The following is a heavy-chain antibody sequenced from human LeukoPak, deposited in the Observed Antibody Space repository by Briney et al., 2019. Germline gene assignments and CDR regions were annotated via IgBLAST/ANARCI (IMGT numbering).Heavy chain of an antibody. V-gene: IGHV3-43*01. CDR2: INWDSSTT. J-gene: IGHJ6*03. D-gene: IGHD4-23*01. CDR1: GFTFDDYT. Sequence: GGSLRLSCAASGFTFDDYTFLWVRQAPGKGLEWVALINWDSSTTYYADSVKGRFTISRDNYKNSLYLQMNSLRTEDTALYYCAKELQRGNPIYFSMDVWGKGTMVTVSS. CDR3: AKELQRGNPIYFSMDV.